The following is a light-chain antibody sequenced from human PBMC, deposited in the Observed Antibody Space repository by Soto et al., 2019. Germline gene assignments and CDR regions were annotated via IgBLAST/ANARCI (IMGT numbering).Light chain of an antibody. V-gene: IGKV3-20*01. Sequence: ESVLTQSPGTLSLSPGERATLSCRASQSVSSSYLAWYQQKPGQAPRLLIYHASSRATGIPDRYSGSGSGTDFPLTVSRLQPEDFAVYYCQQYGSSTWPFGQGTKVEIK. CDR2: HAS. CDR3: QQYGSSTWP. CDR1: QSVSSSY. J-gene: IGKJ1*01.